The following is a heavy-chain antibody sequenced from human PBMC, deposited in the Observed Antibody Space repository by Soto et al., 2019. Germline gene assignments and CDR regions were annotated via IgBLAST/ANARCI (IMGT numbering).Heavy chain of an antibody. J-gene: IGHJ2*01. Sequence: AASVKVSCKASGYTFTGYAMHWVRQAPGQRLEWMGWINAGNGNTKYSQKFQGRVTITRDTSASTAYMELSSLRSEDTAVYYCAVDSSGYTGPGHWYFDLWGRGTLVTVSS. CDR3: AVDSSGYTGPGHWYFDL. CDR2: INAGNGNT. D-gene: IGHD3-22*01. CDR1: GYTFTGYA. V-gene: IGHV1-3*01.